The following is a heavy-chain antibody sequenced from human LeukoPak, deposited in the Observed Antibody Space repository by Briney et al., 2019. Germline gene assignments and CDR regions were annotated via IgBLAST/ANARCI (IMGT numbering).Heavy chain of an antibody. J-gene: IGHJ6*03. CDR2: LKPNSGGT. CDR1: GYTFTGYY. D-gene: IGHD6-13*01. CDR3: ARDFGVAANPISYYYYYYMDV. Sequence: GAAVTVSSTAHGYTFTGYYMHWVGHATGQGREWMGWLKPNSGGTNYAQKSQDRVTMTRDTSISTAYIELSRLISVDTAVYYCARDFGVAANPISYYYYYYMDVWGKGTTVTVSS. V-gene: IGHV1-2*02.